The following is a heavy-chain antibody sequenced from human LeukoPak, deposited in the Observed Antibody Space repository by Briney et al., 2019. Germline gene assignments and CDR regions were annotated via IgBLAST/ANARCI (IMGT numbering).Heavy chain of an antibody. CDR1: GGTFSSYA. D-gene: IGHD1-1*01. V-gene: IGHV1-69*05. Sequence: SVKVSCKASGGTFSSYAISWVRQAPGQGLEWMGGIIPIFGTANYAQKFQGRVTITTDESTSTAYMELSSLRSEDTAVYYCAREQRQGVNWNDRRPYNWFDPWGQGTLVTVSS. J-gene: IGHJ5*02. CDR3: AREQRQGVNWNDRRPYNWFDP. CDR2: IIPIFGTA.